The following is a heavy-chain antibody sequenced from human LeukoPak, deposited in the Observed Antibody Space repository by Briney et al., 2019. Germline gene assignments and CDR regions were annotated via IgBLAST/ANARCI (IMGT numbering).Heavy chain of an antibody. J-gene: IGHJ4*02. CDR2: IYNSGST. Sequence: SETLSLTCTVSGGSISSYYWSWIRQPPGKGLEWIGYIYNSGSTNYNPSLKSRVTISVDTSKNQFSLKLSSVTAADTAVYYCARRVGSYLDYWGQGTLVTVSS. D-gene: IGHD3-10*01. CDR1: GGSISSYY. CDR3: ARRVGSYLDY. V-gene: IGHV4-59*08.